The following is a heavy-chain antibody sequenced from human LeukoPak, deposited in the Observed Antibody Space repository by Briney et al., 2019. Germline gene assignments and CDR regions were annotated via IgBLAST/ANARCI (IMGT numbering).Heavy chain of an antibody. Sequence: PSQTLSLTCTVSGGSISSGDYYWSWIRQPPGKGLEWIGYIYHSGSTYYNPSLKSRVTISVDRSKNQFSLKLSSVTAADTAVYYCARVPSWDFGFDYWGQGTLVTVSS. V-gene: IGHV4-30-2*01. CDR3: ARVPSWDFGFDY. J-gene: IGHJ4*02. CDR2: IYHSGST. CDR1: GGSISSGDYY. D-gene: IGHD1-26*01.